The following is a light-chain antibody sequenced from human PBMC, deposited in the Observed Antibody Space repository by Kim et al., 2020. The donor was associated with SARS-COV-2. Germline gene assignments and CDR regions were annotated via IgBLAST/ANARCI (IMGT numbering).Light chain of an antibody. V-gene: IGKV1-5*01. CDR1: QSISGW. Sequence: PSTLSATVGDRVTVTCRASQSISGWLAWYQQKPGKAPKLLIYHASSLESGVPTRFNGSRSETEFSHTINSLQPDDFATYYCQHLGTFGLGTKLEI. J-gene: IGKJ2*02. CDR2: HAS. CDR3: QHLGT.